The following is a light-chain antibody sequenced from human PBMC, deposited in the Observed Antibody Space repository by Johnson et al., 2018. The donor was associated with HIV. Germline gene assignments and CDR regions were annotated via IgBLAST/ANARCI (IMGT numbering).Light chain of an antibody. CDR1: SSHIGNSY. CDR3: AAWEDSLRGV. V-gene: IGLV1-47*01. Sequence: SVLTQPPSVSAAPGQKVTISCSGSSSHIGNSYISWYQQLPGTAPKLLIYRNNQRPSGVPDRFSGSKSGTSASLAISGLQAEDAADYYCAAWEDSLRGVLGTGTKVTVL. J-gene: IGLJ1*01. CDR2: RNN.